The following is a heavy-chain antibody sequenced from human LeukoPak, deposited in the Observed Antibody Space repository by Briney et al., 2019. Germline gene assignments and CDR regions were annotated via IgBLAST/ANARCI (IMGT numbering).Heavy chain of an antibody. CDR2: ISGSGGST. CDR3: ATDRSGSYSRYYYYGMDV. V-gene: IGHV3-23*01. D-gene: IGHD1-26*01. Sequence: PGGSLRLSCAASGFTLSSYAMSWVRQAAGRGLDWVSVISGSGGSTYYADSVKVRFTISRDNSKNTLYLQMNSLRAEDTAVYYCATDRSGSYSRYYYYGMDVWGKGTTVTVSS. CDR1: GFTLSSYA. J-gene: IGHJ6*04.